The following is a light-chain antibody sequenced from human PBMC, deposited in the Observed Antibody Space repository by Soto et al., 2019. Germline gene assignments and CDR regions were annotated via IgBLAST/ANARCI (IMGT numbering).Light chain of an antibody. J-gene: IGKJ5*01. CDR2: NVS. Sequence: DAVLTQSPLSLPVTPGQPASISCRSSQSLVYSDGNTYLNWFQQRPGQSPRRLIYNVSKRDSGVPERFSGSGAGTHFILQISRVGAEDVGVYYCMQGTHWPPLTFGQGTRLEIK. CDR1: QSLVYSDGNTY. V-gene: IGKV2-30*01. CDR3: MQGTHWPPLT.